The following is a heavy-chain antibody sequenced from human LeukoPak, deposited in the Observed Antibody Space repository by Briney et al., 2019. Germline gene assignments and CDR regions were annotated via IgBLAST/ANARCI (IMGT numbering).Heavy chain of an antibody. CDR1: GGSISSYY. J-gene: IGHJ5*02. Sequence: PSETLSLTCTVSGGSISSYYWSWIRQPPGKGLEWIGCVYYSGSTNYNPSLKSRVTISVDTSKNQFSLKLSSVTAADTAVHYCARGRYSSSSVGWFDPWGQGTLVTVSS. D-gene: IGHD6-6*01. V-gene: IGHV4-59*01. CDR3: ARGRYSSSSVGWFDP. CDR2: VYYSGST.